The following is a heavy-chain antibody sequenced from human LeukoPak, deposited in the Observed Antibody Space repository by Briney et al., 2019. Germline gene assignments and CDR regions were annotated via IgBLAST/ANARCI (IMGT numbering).Heavy chain of an antibody. CDR3: ARGSPGVGYYFDY. D-gene: IGHD1-26*01. CDR1: GGSFSGYY. CDR2: INHSGST. V-gene: IGHV4-34*01. J-gene: IGHJ4*02. Sequence: PSETLSLTCAVYGGSFSGYYWSWIRQPPGKGLEWTGEINHSGSTNYNPSLKSRVTISVDTSKNQFSLKLSSVTAADTAVYYCARGSPGVGYYFDYWGQGTLVTVSS.